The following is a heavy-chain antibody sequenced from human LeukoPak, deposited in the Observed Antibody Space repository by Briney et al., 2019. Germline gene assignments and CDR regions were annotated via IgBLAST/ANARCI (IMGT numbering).Heavy chain of an antibody. D-gene: IGHD2-15*01. CDR3: VRETDCTGGSCYLSRWLDP. J-gene: IGHJ5*02. CDR2: INNDGSRT. CDR1: AFTFSKYW. Sequence: GGPLRLSCVASAFTFSKYWMHWVRQARGKGLVSVSRINNDGSRTTYADSVKGRFTISRDNAKNTVYLQMNNLRDEDTAVYYCVRETDCTGGSCYLSRWLDPWGQGTLVTVSS. V-gene: IGHV3-74*01.